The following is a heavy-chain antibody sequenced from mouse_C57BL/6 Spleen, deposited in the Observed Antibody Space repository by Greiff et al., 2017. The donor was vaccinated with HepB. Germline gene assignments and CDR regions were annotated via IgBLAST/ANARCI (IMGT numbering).Heavy chain of an antibody. J-gene: IGHJ3*01. CDR3: ARSALGQGFAY. D-gene: IGHD4-1*01. V-gene: IGHV1-81*01. CDR1: GYTFTSYG. Sequence: QVQLQQSGAELARPGASVKLSCKASGYTFTSYGISWVKQRTGQGLEWIGEIYPRSGNTYYNEKFKGKATLTADKSSSAAYMELRSLTSEDSAVYFCARSALGQGFAYWGQGTLVTVSA. CDR2: IYPRSGNT.